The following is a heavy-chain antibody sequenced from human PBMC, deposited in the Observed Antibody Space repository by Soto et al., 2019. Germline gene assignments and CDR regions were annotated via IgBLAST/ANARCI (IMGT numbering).Heavy chain of an antibody. CDR2: ISYDGNKE. Sequence: PGGSLRLSCAAARFTFPNYGMHRVRQAPGKGLEWVALISYDGNKEYYADSVRGRFTISRDNSKNTVYLQMNSLTDDDTSVYYCAKDREIRGVIPYFDYWGQGT. CDR1: RFTFPNYG. J-gene: IGHJ4*02. V-gene: IGHV3-30*18. CDR3: AKDREIRGVIPYFDY. D-gene: IGHD3-10*01.